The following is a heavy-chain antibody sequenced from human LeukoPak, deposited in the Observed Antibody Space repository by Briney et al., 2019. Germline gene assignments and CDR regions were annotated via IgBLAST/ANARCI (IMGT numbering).Heavy chain of an antibody. CDR2: INHSGST. CDR1: GGSFSGYY. J-gene: IGHJ4*02. D-gene: IGHD2-2*03. Sequence: ASETLSLTCAIYGGSFSGYYWSCIGQPPGKGLEWIGEINHSGSTNYNPSLKSRVTISVDTSKNQFSLKLSSVTAADTAVYYCNGYCSSTSCYGGGYWGQGTLVTVSS. V-gene: IGHV4-34*01. CDR3: NGYCSSTSCYGGGY.